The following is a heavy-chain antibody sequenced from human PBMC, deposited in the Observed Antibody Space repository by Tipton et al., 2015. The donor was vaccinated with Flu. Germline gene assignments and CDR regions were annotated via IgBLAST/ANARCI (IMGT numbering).Heavy chain of an antibody. CDR2: INHSGNT. CDR1: GDSIRSSNYY. D-gene: IGHD4-11*01. Sequence: GLVKPSETLSLTCGVSGDSIRSSNYYWGWIRQPPGKGLEWIGNINHSGNTYHNPSLKSRVTISVDTSKNQFSLKLSSVTAADTAVYYCARRDFSNYVSDPKNWFDPWGQGTLVTVSS. V-gene: IGHV4-38-2*01. CDR3: ARRDFSNYVSDPKNWFDP. J-gene: IGHJ5*02.